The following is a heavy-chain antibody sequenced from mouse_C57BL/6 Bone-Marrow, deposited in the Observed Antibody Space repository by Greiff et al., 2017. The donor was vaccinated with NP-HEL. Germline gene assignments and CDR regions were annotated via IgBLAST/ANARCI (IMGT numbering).Heavy chain of an antibody. J-gene: IGHJ3*01. D-gene: IGHD2-4*01. V-gene: IGHV7-3*01. Sequence: EVKLMESGGGLVQPGGSLSLSCAASGFTFTDYYMSWVRQPPGKALEWLGFIRNKANGYTTEYSASVKGRFTISRDNSQSILYLQMNALRAEDSATYYCARYIDEYDYRRLAYWGQGTLVTVSA. CDR3: ARYIDEYDYRRLAY. CDR1: GFTFTDYY. CDR2: IRNKANGYTT.